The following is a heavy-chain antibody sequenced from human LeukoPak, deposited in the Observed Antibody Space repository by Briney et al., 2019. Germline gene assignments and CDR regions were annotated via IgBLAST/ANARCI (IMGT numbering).Heavy chain of an antibody. Sequence: SETLSLXCTVSGGSISNSNYYWGWVRQPPGKGLEWIGTIYYSGNTYYTPSLKSRVTISVDTSKNQFSLRLSSVTAADTAVYFCMRHEEEDGYNAKPFDFWGQGTLVTVSS. J-gene: IGHJ4*02. CDR2: IYYSGNT. V-gene: IGHV4-39*01. CDR3: MRHEEEDGYNAKPFDF. CDR1: GGSISNSNYY. D-gene: IGHD5-24*01.